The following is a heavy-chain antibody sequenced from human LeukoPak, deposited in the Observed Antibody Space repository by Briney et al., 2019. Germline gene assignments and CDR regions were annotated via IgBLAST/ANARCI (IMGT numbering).Heavy chain of an antibody. J-gene: IGHJ4*02. CDR2: ISGSGGSGGST. Sequence: GGSLRLSCAASGFTFSDYAMSWVRQAPGKGLEWVSVISGSGGSGGSTDYADSVKGRFTISRDNSKNTQYLQMNSLRAEDTAIYYCTKEGCTFTTCYINCWGQGTLVTVSS. CDR1: GFTFSDYA. V-gene: IGHV3-23*01. D-gene: IGHD2-2*02. CDR3: TKEGCTFTTCYINC.